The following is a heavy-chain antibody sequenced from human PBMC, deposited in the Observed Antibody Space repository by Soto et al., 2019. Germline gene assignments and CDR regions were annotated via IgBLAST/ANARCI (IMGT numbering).Heavy chain of an antibody. CDR1: GFTFSSYG. D-gene: IGHD6-13*01. Sequence: QVQLVESGGGVVQPGRSLRLSCAASGFTFSSYGMHWVRQAPGRELEWVAVIWYDGSNKYYADSVKGRFTISRDNSKNTLYLQMNSLRAEDKAVYYCAIDLAASSSWYCYFDYWGQGTLVTVSS. CDR3: AIDLAASSSWYCYFDY. J-gene: IGHJ4*02. CDR2: IWYDGSNK. V-gene: IGHV3-33*01.